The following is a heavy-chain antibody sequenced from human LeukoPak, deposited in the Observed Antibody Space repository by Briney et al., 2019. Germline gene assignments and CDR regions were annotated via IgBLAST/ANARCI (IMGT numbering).Heavy chain of an antibody. Sequence: ASVKVSCKSSAYKFTNYFITWVRQAPGQGLEWMGWISGYNGNTNYAQKFQGRVTMTRDMSTSTVYMELSSLRSEDTAVYYCAGGFSGGYLDYWGQGTLVTVSS. V-gene: IGHV1-18*01. CDR2: ISGYNGNT. CDR3: AGGFSGGYLDY. CDR1: AYKFTNYF. J-gene: IGHJ4*02. D-gene: IGHD3-3*01.